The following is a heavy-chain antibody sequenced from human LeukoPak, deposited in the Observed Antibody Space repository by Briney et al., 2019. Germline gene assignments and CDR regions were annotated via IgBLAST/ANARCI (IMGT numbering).Heavy chain of an antibody. J-gene: IGHJ6*03. D-gene: IGHD1-26*01. CDR2: ISAYNGNT. V-gene: IGHV1-18*01. CDR3: ARVGSGSYPYYYYYYYMDV. Sequence: ASVKVSCKASGYTFTSYGISWVRQAPGQGLEWMGWISAYNGNTNYAQKLQGRVTMTTDTSTSTAYMELRSLRSDDTAVYYCARVGSGSYPYYYYYYYMDVWGKGATVTISS. CDR1: GYTFTSYG.